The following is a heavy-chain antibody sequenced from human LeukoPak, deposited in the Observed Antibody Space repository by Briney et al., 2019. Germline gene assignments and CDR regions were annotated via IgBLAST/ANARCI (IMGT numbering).Heavy chain of an antibody. CDR3: AREGSYSTENWFDP. D-gene: IGHD6-13*01. CDR2: IYYSGST. CDR1: GGSISSYY. J-gene: IGHJ5*02. Sequence: KPSETLSLTCTVSGGSISSYYWSWIRQPPGKGLEWIGYIYYSGSTNYNPSLKSRVTISVDTSKNQFSLKLSSVTAADTAVYYCAREGSYSTENWFDPWGQGTLVTVSS. V-gene: IGHV4-59*12.